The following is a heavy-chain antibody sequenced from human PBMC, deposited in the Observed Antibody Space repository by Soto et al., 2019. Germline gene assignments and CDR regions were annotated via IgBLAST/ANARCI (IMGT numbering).Heavy chain of an antibody. J-gene: IGHJ5*02. CDR1: GATFSSYA. CDR3: ARQTARFTMVRGVRPPKWFDP. D-gene: IGHD3-10*01. CDR2: ITPIFGTA. V-gene: IGHV1-69*13. Sequence: SVEVSCKASGATFSSYAISWVRQAPGQVLEWMGGITPIFGTANYAQKFQGRVTFTADESTSTACMELSSLRSEDTAVYYCARQTARFTMVRGVRPPKWFDPWGPGTLLTISS.